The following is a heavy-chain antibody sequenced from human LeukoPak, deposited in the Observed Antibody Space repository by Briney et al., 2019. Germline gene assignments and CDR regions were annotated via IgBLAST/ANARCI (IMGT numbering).Heavy chain of an antibody. CDR2: VNPNSGDT. J-gene: IGHJ5*01. V-gene: IGHV1-2*02. CDR3: ARASGSYWWFDS. Sequence: ASVKVSCKASVCTFSSYAISWVRQAPGQGLEWMGCVNPNSGDTNYAQKFQGSVTMTRDTSISTVYMELSRLRSDDTAVYYCARASGSYWWFDSWGQGTLVTVSS. CDR1: VCTFSSYA. D-gene: IGHD1-26*01.